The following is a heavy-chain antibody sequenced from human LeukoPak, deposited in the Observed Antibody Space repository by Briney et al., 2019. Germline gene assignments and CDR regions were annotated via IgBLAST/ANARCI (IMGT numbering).Heavy chain of an antibody. Sequence: PSQTLSLTCTVSGGSISSGGYYWSWIRQHPGKGLEWIGEINHSGSTNYNPSLKSRVTISVDTSKNQFSLKLSSVTAADTAVYYCARRGGYSYGNFDYWGQGTLVTVSS. CDR3: ARRGGYSYGNFDY. D-gene: IGHD5-18*01. V-gene: IGHV4-31*03. CDR1: GGSISSGGYY. J-gene: IGHJ4*02. CDR2: INHSGST.